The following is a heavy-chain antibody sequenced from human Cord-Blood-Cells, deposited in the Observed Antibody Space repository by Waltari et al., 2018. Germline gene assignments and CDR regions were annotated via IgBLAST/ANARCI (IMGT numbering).Heavy chain of an antibody. J-gene: IGHJ3*02. CDR1: GGSFSGYY. V-gene: IGHV4-34*01. Sequence: QVQLQQWGAGLLKPSETLSLTCAVYGGSFSGYYWSWIRQPPGKGLEWIGEINHSGSTNYNPYLKSRVTISVYTSKNQFSLKLSSVTAANTAVYDCARGWREDAFDIWGQGTMVTVSS. CDR3: ARGWREDAFDI. CDR2: INHSGST.